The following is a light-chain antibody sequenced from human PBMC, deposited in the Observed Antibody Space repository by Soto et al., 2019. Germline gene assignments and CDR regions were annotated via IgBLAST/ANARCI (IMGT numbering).Light chain of an antibody. CDR3: QQYNNWPPLT. CDR1: QSVSSN. J-gene: IGKJ4*01. CDR2: GAS. V-gene: IGKV3-15*01. Sequence: EIVMTQSQATLSVSPWERATLSFSASQSVSSNLAWYQQKPGQAPRLLIYGASTRATGIPARFSGSGSGTEFTLTISSLQSEDFAVYYCQQYNNWPPLTFGGGTKVDI.